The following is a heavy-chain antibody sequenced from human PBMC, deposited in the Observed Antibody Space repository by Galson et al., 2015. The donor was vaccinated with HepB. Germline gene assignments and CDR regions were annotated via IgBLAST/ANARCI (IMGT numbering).Heavy chain of an antibody. V-gene: IGHV1-18*04. D-gene: IGHD2-15*01. J-gene: IGHJ6*02. CDR2: ISAYNGNT. CDR1: GYTFTSYG. Sequence: SVKVSCKASGYTFTSYGISWVRQAPGQGLEWMGWISAYNGNTNYAQKLQGRVTMTTDTSTSTAYMELRNLRSDDTAVYYCARGAGDYCSGGSCYSLFPHYGMDVWGQGTTVTVSS. CDR3: ARGAGDYCSGGSCYSLFPHYGMDV.